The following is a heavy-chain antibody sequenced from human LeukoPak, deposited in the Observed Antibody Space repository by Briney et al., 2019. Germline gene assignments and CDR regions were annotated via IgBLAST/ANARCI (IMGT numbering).Heavy chain of an antibody. V-gene: IGHV3-33*01. CDR1: GFTFSNYG. CDR3: ATVRSCSGGNCYYLDY. Sequence: TGGSLRLSCAASGFTFSNYGMYWVRQAPGKGLEWAAVIWYDGSNKYYADSVKGRFTISRDNSKNTLYLQMNSLRAEDTAVYYCATVRSCSGGNCYYLDYWGQGTLVTVSS. D-gene: IGHD2-15*01. J-gene: IGHJ4*02. CDR2: IWYDGSNK.